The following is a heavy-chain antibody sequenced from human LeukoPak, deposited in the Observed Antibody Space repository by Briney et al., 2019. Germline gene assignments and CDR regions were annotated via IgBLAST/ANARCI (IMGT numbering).Heavy chain of an antibody. CDR1: RFTFSSFG. CDR2: IRGSGGST. V-gene: IGHV3-23*01. CDR3: AKDGPYGSGSYYTRAYNWFDP. Sequence: GGSLRLSCAASRFTFSSFGTSWVRQAPGKGLEWVSAIRGSGGSTYYADSVKGRFTLSRDNSTNTLYLQMNSLSAEDTAVYYCAKDGPYGSGSYYTRAYNWFDPWGQGTLVTVSS. D-gene: IGHD3-10*01. J-gene: IGHJ5*02.